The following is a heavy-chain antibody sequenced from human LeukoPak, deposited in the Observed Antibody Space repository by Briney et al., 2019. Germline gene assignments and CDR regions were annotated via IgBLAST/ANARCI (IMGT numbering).Heavy chain of an antibody. D-gene: IGHD1-7*01. CDR2: ISSSGSTI. CDR1: GFTFSDYY. Sequence: GASLRLSCAASGFTFSDYYMSWIRQAPGKGLEWVSYISSSGSTIYYADSVKGRFTISRDNAKNSLHLQMNSLRAEDTALYYCARAHNWKYGTFEHWGQGTLVTVSS. J-gene: IGHJ4*02. V-gene: IGHV3-11*04. CDR3: ARAHNWKYGTFEH.